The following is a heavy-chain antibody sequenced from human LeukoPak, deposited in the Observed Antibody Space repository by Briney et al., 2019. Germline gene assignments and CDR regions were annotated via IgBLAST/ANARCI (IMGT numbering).Heavy chain of an antibody. D-gene: IGHD6-6*01. CDR1: GGSISSGGYS. CDR3: ARLPRDSSFYGP. Sequence: PSETLSLTCAVSGGSISSGGYSWSWIRQPPGKGLEWIGYIYHSGSTYYNPSRKSRVTISVDTSKNQFSLKLSSVTAADTAVYYCARLPRDSSFYGPWGQGTLVTVSS. J-gene: IGHJ5*02. V-gene: IGHV4-30-2*02. CDR2: IYHSGST.